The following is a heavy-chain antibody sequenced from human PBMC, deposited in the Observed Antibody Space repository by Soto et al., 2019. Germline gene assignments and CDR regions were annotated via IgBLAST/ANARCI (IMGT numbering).Heavy chain of an antibody. CDR2: ISSSSSYT. CDR1: GFTFSDYY. D-gene: IGHD6-6*01. Sequence: GGSLRLSCAASGFTFSDYYMSWIRQAPGKGLEWVSYISSSSSYTNYADSVKGRFTISRDNAKNSLYLQMNSLRAEDTAVYYCARPLRAAREYYYGMDVRGQGTTVTVSS. V-gene: IGHV3-11*06. CDR3: ARPLRAAREYYYGMDV. J-gene: IGHJ6*02.